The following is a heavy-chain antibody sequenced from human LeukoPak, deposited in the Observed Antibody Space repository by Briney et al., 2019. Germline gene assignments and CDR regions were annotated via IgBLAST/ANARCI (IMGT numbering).Heavy chain of an antibody. CDR2: ISGSGGPT. D-gene: IGHD2-21*01. Sequence: SGGSLILSCAASGFTFSSYAMTWVRQAPGKGLEWVSLISGSGGPTYYADSVKGRFTISRHNSKNTLYLQMNSLRAEDTAVYYCARGKRSSVAPPNGAFDIWGQGTMVTVSS. V-gene: IGHV3-23*01. CDR3: ARGKRSSVAPPNGAFDI. CDR1: GFTFSSYA. J-gene: IGHJ3*02.